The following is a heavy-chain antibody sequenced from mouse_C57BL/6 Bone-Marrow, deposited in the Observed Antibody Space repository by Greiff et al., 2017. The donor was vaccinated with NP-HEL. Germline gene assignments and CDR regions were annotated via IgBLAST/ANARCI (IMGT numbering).Heavy chain of an antibody. Sequence: QVQLQQPGAELVKPGASVKLSCKASGYTFTSYWMHWVKQRPGQGLEWIGMIHPNSGSTNYNEKFKSKATLTGDNSSSTAYMHLSSLTYEDAAVYYCANLVAYGGRGTLVTVTA. J-gene: IGHJ3*01. V-gene: IGHV1-64*01. CDR2: IHPNSGST. CDR1: GYTFTSYW. CDR3: ANLVAY.